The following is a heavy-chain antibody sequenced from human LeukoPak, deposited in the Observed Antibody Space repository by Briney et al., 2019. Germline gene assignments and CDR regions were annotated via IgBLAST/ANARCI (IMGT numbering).Heavy chain of an antibody. J-gene: IGHJ4*02. CDR2: ISGSGGST. D-gene: IGHD3-22*01. Sequence: GESLKISCAASGFTFSSYAMNWVRQAPGMGLRWVSAISGSGGSTYYADSVKGRFTISRDNSKNTLYLQMNSLRAEDTAVYYCARQPQYYYDSSAYWNYWGQGTLVTVSS. CDR3: ARQPQYYYDSSAYWNY. CDR1: GFTFSSYA. V-gene: IGHV3-23*01.